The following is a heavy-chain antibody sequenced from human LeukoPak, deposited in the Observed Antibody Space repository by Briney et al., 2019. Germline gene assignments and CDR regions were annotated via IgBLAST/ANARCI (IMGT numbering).Heavy chain of an antibody. Sequence: ASVKVSCKASGYTFTSYDINWVRQAIGQGLEWMGWMNPNSGNTGYAQKFQGRVTMTRNTSISTAYMELSSLRSEDAAVYYCASLIRGYSYYGMDVWGQGTTVTVSS. D-gene: IGHD5-18*01. CDR3: ASLIRGYSYYGMDV. V-gene: IGHV1-8*01. CDR2: MNPNSGNT. CDR1: GYTFTSYD. J-gene: IGHJ6*02.